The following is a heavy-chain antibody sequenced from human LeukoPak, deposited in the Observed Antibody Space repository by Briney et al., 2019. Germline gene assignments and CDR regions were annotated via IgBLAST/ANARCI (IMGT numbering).Heavy chain of an antibody. D-gene: IGHD2-15*01. CDR1: GGTFSSYA. Sequence: RASVKVSCKASGGTFSSYAISWVRQAPGQGLEWMGGIIPIFGTANYAQKFQGRVTITADESTSTAYMELSRLRSEDTAVYYCARGAPPKDWHAFDIWGQGTMVTVSS. V-gene: IGHV1-69*13. CDR2: IIPIFGTA. CDR3: ARGAPPKDWHAFDI. J-gene: IGHJ3*02.